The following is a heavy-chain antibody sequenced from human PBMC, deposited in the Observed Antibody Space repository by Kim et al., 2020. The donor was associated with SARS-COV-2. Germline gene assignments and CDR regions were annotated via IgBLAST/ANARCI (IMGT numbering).Heavy chain of an antibody. Sequence: YADSVKGRFTISRDNSKNTLYLQMNSLRAEDTAVYYCARDYVAGTYYFDYWAREPWSPSPQ. CDR3: ARDYVAGTYYFDY. J-gene: IGHJ4*02. V-gene: IGHV3-33*01. D-gene: IGHD6-19*01.